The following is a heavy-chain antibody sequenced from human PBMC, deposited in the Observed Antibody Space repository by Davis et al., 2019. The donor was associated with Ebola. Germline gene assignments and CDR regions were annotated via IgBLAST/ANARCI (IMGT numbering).Heavy chain of an antibody. V-gene: IGHV3-23*01. CDR2: TSGSGVTT. Sequence: PGGSLRLSCVGSGFTFSSYAMSWVRQAPGKGLEWISGTSGSGVTTYYADSDSVKGRFTISRDNSKNTLYLQMNTLRAEDTAVYYCANDYGEYYYYYNLDVWGKGTTVTVSS. CDR3: ANDYGEYYYYYNLDV. D-gene: IGHD4-17*01. J-gene: IGHJ6*03. CDR1: GFTFSSYA.